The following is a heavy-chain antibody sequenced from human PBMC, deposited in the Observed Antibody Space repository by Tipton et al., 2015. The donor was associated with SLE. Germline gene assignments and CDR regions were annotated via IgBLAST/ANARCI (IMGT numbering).Heavy chain of an antibody. CDR1: GGSISSYY. D-gene: IGHD5-18*01. CDR2: IYYSGST. V-gene: IGHV4-59*01. J-gene: IGHJ6*03. CDR3: ARGGLGYSYYYYMDV. Sequence: TLSLTCTASGGSISSYYWSWIRQPPGKGLEWIGYIYYSGSTNYNPSLKSRVTISVDTSKNQFSLKLSSVTAADTAVYYCARGGLGYSYYYYMDVWGKGTTVTVSS.